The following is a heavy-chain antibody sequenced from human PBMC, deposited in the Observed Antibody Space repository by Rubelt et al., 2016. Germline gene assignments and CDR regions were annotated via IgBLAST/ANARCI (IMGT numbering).Heavy chain of an antibody. Sequence: QVQLQQWGAGLLKPSETLSLTCAVYGGSVSSGSSYWSWIRQPPGKGLEWIGYIYYSGSADYNPSLKSRVTISVDTSKNQFSLKLSSVTAADTAVYYCARAPYYDFWSGLYYFDYWGQGTLVTVSS. CDR1: GGSVSSGSSY. CDR2: IYYSGSA. J-gene: IGHJ4*02. D-gene: IGHD3-3*01. CDR3: ARAPYYDFWSGLYYFDY. V-gene: IGHV4-61*01.